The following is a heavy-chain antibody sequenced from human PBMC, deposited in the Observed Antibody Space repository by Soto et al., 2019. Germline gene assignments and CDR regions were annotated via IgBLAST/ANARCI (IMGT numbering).Heavy chain of an antibody. CDR2: ISSSSSTI. D-gene: IGHD3-3*01. CDR1: GFTFSSYS. J-gene: IGHJ6*02. Sequence: PGGSLRLSCAASGFTFSSYSMNWVRQAPGKGLEWVSYISSSSSTIYYADSVKGRFTISRDNAKNSLYLQMNSLRDEDTAVYYCARVALRFLEWLYAGMDVWGQGTTVTVSS. V-gene: IGHV3-48*02. CDR3: ARVALRFLEWLYAGMDV.